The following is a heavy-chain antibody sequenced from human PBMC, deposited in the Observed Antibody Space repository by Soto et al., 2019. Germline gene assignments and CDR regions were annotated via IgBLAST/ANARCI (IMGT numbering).Heavy chain of an antibody. CDR2: IYPGDSDT. CDR3: ARANAIRPYYYNMDV. Sequence: PGESLKISCKGSGYTFTDYCIGWVLQLPGKGLEWMGIIYPGDSDTRYSPSFQGHVTITVDKSTNTAYLQWNTLRASDTAVYYCARANAIRPYYYNMDVWGQGTTVTVSS. V-gene: IGHV5-51*01. CDR1: GYTFTDYC. D-gene: IGHD2-2*01. J-gene: IGHJ6*02.